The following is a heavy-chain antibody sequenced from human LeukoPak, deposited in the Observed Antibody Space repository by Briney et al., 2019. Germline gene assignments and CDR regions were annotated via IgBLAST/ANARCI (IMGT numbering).Heavy chain of an antibody. J-gene: IGHJ4*02. CDR3: TRAETFRDGYNSD. CDR1: GFTFSGSA. D-gene: IGHD5-24*01. V-gene: IGHV3-73*01. CDR2: IRSKANSYAT. Sequence: GGSLRLSCAASGFTFSGSAMHWVRQASGKGLEWVGRIRSKANSYATAYAASVKGRFTISRDDSKNTAYLQMNSLKTEDTAVYYCTRAETFRDGYNSDWGQGTLVTVSS.